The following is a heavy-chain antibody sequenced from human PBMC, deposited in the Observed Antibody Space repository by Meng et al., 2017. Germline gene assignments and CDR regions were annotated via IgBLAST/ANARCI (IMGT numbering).Heavy chain of an antibody. J-gene: IGHJ4*02. Sequence: GSLRLSCAVSGGSISSSNWWSWVRQPPGKGLEWIGEIYHSGSTNYNPSLKSRVTISVDKSKNQFSLKLSSVTAADTAVYYCARSRTYYYDSSGYHYFDYWGQGTLVTVSS. V-gene: IGHV4-4*02. CDR2: IYHSGST. CDR3: ARSRTYYYDSSGYHYFDY. CDR1: GGSISSSNW. D-gene: IGHD3-22*01.